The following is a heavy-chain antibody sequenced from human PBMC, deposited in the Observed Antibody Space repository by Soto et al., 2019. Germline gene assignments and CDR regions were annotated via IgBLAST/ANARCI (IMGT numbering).Heavy chain of an antibody. J-gene: IGHJ5*02. D-gene: IGHD4-4*01. CDR1: GGSISSSSYY. V-gene: IGHV4-39*01. CDR3: ARHDATVTNTDWVNWFDP. CDR2: IYYSGST. Sequence: SSETLSLTCTVSGGSISSSSYYWGWIRQPPGKGLEWIGSIYYSGSTYYNPSLKSRVTISVDTSKNQFSLKLSSVTAADTAVYYCARHDATVTNTDWVNWFDPWGQGTLVTVSS.